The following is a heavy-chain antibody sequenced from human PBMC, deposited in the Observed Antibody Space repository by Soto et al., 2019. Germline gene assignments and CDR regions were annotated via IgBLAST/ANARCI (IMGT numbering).Heavy chain of an antibody. CDR2: VYYSGST. CDR3: ARQTDSYYTFDAFDI. Sequence: SETLSLTCTVSGGSISSGSYYWDWIRQPPGKGLEWIGNVYYSGSTNYNPTLESRVTISVDTSKNQFSLKLSSVTAADTAVYYCARQTDSYYTFDAFDIWGQGTMVTVSS. CDR1: GGSISSGSYY. D-gene: IGHD3-22*01. J-gene: IGHJ3*02. V-gene: IGHV4-39*01.